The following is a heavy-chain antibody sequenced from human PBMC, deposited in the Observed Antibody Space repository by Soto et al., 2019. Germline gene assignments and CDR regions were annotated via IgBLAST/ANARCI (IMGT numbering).Heavy chain of an antibody. D-gene: IGHD2-15*01. CDR2: INPSGGST. V-gene: IGHV1-46*03. CDR3: ARGGDIVVVVAVNGMDG. J-gene: IGHJ6*02. Sequence: GASVKVSCKASGYTFTSYYMHWVRQAPGQGLEWMGIINPSGGSTSYAQKFQGRVTMTRDTSTSTVYMELSSLRSEDTAVYYCARGGDIVVVVAVNGMDGWGQGTTVTVSS. CDR1: GYTFTSYY.